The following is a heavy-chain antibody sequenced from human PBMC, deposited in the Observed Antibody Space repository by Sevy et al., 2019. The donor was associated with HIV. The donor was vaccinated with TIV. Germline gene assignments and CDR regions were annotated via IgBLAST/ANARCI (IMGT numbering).Heavy chain of an antibody. J-gene: IGHJ4*02. CDR2: ISSSSSTI. Sequence: GGSLRLSCAASGFTFSSYSMNWVRQAPGKGLEWVSYISSSSSTIYYADSVKGRFTISRDNAKNSLYLQMDSLRADDTAVYYCAKQGGYCSNGVCYRAFDYWGQGTLVTVSS. D-gene: IGHD2-8*01. CDR3: AKQGGYCSNGVCYRAFDY. V-gene: IGHV3-48*01. CDR1: GFTFSSYS.